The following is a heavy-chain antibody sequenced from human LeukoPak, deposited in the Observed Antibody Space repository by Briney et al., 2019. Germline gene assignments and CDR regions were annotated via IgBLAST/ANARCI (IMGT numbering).Heavy chain of an antibody. J-gene: IGHJ5*02. Sequence: ASVKVSCKASGYTITNNYMHWVRQAPGQGLEWMGVINRSGTGTSYAQKFQGRITMSRDTSTSTVYMELSSLRSEDTAFYYCATDHSMANTAWWFDPWGQGTLVTVSS. CDR2: INRSGTGT. CDR3: ATDHSMANTAWWFDP. V-gene: IGHV1-46*01. D-gene: IGHD5-24*01. CDR1: GYTITNNY.